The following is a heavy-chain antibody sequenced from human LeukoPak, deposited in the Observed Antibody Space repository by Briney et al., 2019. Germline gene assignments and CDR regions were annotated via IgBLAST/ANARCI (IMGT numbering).Heavy chain of an antibody. Sequence: ASVKVSFTASGYTFIDYYMHWVRQAPGQGLEWMGWINPNTGGTRYAQKFQGRVTMTRDTSISTAYMELSRLRSDDTAMYYCARGEAAAGLGWFDPWGQGTLVTVSS. D-gene: IGHD6-13*01. CDR1: GYTFIDYY. J-gene: IGHJ5*02. CDR3: ARGEAAAGLGWFDP. CDR2: INPNTGGT. V-gene: IGHV1-2*02.